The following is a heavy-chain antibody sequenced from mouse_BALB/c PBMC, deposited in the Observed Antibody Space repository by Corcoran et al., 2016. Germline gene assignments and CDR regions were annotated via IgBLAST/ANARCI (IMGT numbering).Heavy chain of an antibody. V-gene: IGHV1-26*01. CDR2: INPNNGGT. CDR1: GYTFTDYY. J-gene: IGHJ1*01. Sequence: EVQLQQSGPELVKPGASVKMSCKASGYTFTDYYMQWVKQSHGKSLEWIGDINPNNGGTSYNQKFKGRATLTVDKSSSTAYMQLNSLTSEDSAVDYCTRDWDWYFDVWGAGTTVTVSS. D-gene: IGHD4-1*01. CDR3: TRDWDWYFDV.